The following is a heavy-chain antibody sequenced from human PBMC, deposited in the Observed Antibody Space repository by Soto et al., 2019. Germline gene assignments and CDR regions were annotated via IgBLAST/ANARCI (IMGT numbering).Heavy chain of an antibody. CDR1: GGSISSYY. D-gene: IGHD2-2*01. V-gene: IGHV4-59*01. CDR3: ASSLRYCISTRCWLFDP. Sequence: SETLSLTCTVSGGSISSYYWSWIRQPPGKGLEWIGYIYYSGSTNYNPSLKSRVTISVDTSKNQFYLKLSSVTAADTAVYYCASSLRYCISTRCWLFDPWGQGTLVTVSS. CDR2: IYYSGST. J-gene: IGHJ5*02.